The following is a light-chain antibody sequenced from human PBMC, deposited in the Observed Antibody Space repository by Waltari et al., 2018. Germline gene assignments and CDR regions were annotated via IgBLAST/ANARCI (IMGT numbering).Light chain of an antibody. CDR2: SAS. V-gene: IGKV1-8*01. CDR1: QGISTY. J-gene: IGKJ1*01. Sequence: AIRMTQSPSSLSASTGHRVTITCRASQGISTYLAWYQQKPGEAPKLLMYSASTLQSGVPSRFSGSGSGTDFTLTISCLQSEDFATYYCQQYYSYPRTFGPGTKVEV. CDR3: QQYYSYPRT.